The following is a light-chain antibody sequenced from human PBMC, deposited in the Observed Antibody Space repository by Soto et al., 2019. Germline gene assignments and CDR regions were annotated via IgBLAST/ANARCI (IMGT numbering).Light chain of an antibody. Sequence: QSELTQPPSVSAAPGQRVTISCTGSSSNIGAGYDVHWYQQLPGTAPKLLIYGNSNRPSGVPDRFAGSKSGTSASLAITGLQAEDEADYYCQSYDSSLSGSKVFGTGTKVTVL. J-gene: IGLJ1*01. V-gene: IGLV1-40*01. CDR3: QSYDSSLSGSKV. CDR2: GNS. CDR1: SSNIGAGYD.